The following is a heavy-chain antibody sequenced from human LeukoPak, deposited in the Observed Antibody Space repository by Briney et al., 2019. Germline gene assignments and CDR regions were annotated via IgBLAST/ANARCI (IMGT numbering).Heavy chain of an antibody. CDR3: AKDLHRTYYYGSGSSRSNFDY. Sequence: HPGGSLRLSCAASGFTFSSYSMNWVRQAPGKGLEWVSYISSSSSTIYYADSVKGRFTISRDNSKNTLYLQMNSLRAEDTAVYYCAKDLHRTYYYGSGSSRSNFDYWGQGTLVTVSS. D-gene: IGHD3-10*01. CDR1: GFTFSSYS. J-gene: IGHJ4*02. V-gene: IGHV3-48*01. CDR2: ISSSSSTI.